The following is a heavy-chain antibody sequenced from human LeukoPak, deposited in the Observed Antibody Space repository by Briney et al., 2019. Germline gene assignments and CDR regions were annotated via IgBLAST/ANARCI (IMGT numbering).Heavy chain of an antibody. CDR1: GYTFTGYY. Sequence: ASVKVSCKASGYTFTGYYMHWVRQAPGQGLEWMGWINPNSGGTNYAQKFQGRVTVTRDTSISTAYMELSRLRSDDTAVYYCARDGAAGYYMDVWGKGTTVTVSS. D-gene: IGHD6-25*01. V-gene: IGHV1-2*02. J-gene: IGHJ6*03. CDR2: INPNSGGT. CDR3: ARDGAAGYYMDV.